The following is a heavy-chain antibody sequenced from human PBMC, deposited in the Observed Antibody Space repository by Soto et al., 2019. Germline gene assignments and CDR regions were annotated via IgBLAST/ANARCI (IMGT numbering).Heavy chain of an antibody. CDR3: AKNRPSPPSPDPRAMGMADY. J-gene: IGHJ4*02. CDR1: AFTFNKYA. Sequence: EVQLLESGGGLVQPGGSLRLSCAASAFTFNKYAMTWVRQAPGKGLEWVSAISGGGGSTYYADSVKGRFIISRDNSKNTLYLQMNSLIADDTAVYYCAKNRPSPPSPDPRAMGMADYWGQGTLVTVSS. D-gene: IGHD5-18*01. CDR2: ISGGGGST. V-gene: IGHV3-23*01.